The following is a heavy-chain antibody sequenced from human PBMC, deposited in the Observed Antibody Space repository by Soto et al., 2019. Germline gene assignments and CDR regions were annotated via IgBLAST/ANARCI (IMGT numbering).Heavy chain of an antibody. CDR1: GGSISSSSYY. V-gene: IGHV4-39*02. CDR3: AKKRGYYDSSGGGLFDY. J-gene: IGHJ4*02. CDR2: MYYSGTT. Sequence: SETLSLTCTVSGGSISSSSYYWGWIRQPPGKGLEWIGSMYYSGTTFFNPSLKSRVTISVDTSKNHCSLKLSPLTAADTAVYYCAKKRGYYDSSGGGLFDYWGQGTLVTVSS. D-gene: IGHD3-22*01.